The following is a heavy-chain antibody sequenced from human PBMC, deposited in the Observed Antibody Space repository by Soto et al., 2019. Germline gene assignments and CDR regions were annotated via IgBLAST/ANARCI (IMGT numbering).Heavy chain of an antibody. Sequence: QVKLQESGPGLVKPSQTLSLTCTVSGGSISSGGYYWSWIRQHPGKGLEWIGYIYYSGSTYYNPSLKSQVTISVDTSKNQFSLKLSSVTAADTAVYYCARDPARGWYVDYWGQGTLVTVSS. J-gene: IGHJ4*02. D-gene: IGHD6-19*01. CDR2: IYYSGST. V-gene: IGHV4-31*01. CDR1: GGSISSGGYY. CDR3: ARDPARGWYVDY.